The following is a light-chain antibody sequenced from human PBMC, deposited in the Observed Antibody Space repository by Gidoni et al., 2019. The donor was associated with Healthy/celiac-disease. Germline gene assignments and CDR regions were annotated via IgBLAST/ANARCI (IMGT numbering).Light chain of an antibody. CDR3: QQSYSTPPGT. CDR2: AAS. J-gene: IGKJ1*01. Sequence: DIQLTQSPSSLSASVGDRVTIPCRASQSISSYLNWYQQKPGKAPKLLIYAASSLQSGVPSRFSGSGSGTDVTLTISSLQPEDFATYYCQQSYSTPPGTFGQGTKVEIK. CDR1: QSISSY. V-gene: IGKV1-39*01.